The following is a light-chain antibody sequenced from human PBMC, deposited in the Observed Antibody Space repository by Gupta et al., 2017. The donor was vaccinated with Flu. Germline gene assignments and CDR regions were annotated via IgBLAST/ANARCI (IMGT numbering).Light chain of an antibody. CDR2: KVS. CDR3: MQGTHWPYT. V-gene: IGKV2-30*01. CDR1: QSLIYTDGYTY. J-gene: IGKJ2*01. Sequence: ISCWSSQSLIYTDGYTYLNWFHQRPGQSPRRLIYKVSDRDSGVPDRFSGNGSDTDFTLKVSRVEADDVGVYDCMQGTHWPYTFGQGTKLEI.